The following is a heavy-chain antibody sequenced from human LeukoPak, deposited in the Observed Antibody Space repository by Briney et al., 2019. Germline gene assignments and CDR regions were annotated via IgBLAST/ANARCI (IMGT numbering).Heavy chain of an antibody. D-gene: IGHD2-15*01. CDR1: GGTFSSYA. CDR2: IIPIFGTA. J-gene: IGHJ4*02. CDR3: ARVSQASHRYCSAGSCYRNSFDY. V-gene: IGHV1-69*13. Sequence: ASVKVSCKASGGTFSSYAISWVRQAPGQGLEWMGGIIPIFGTANYAQKFQGRVTITADESTSTAYMELSSLRSEDTAVYYCARVSQASHRYCSAGSCYRNSFDYWGQGTPVTVSS.